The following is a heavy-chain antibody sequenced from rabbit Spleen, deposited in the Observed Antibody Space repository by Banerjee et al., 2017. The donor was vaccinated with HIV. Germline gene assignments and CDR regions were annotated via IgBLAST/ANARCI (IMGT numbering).Heavy chain of an antibody. D-gene: IGHD8-1*01. J-gene: IGHJ6*01. V-gene: IGHV1S40*01. Sequence: QSLEESGGDLVKPGGTLTLTCTVSGFSFSSNWICWVRQAPGKGLEWIACIDTSDGDTDYANWPKGRFTISKASSTTVTLKMTSLTVADTATYFCARDAGTSFSTYGMDLWGPGTLVTVS. CDR1: GFSFSSNW. CDR3: ARDAGTSFSTYGMDL. CDR2: IDTSDGDT.